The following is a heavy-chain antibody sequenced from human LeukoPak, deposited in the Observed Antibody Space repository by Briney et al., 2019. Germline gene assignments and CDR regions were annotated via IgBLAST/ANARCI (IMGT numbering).Heavy chain of an antibody. D-gene: IGHD1-26*01. CDR2: ISGSGGST. CDR1: GFTFSSYA. V-gene: IGHV3-23*01. J-gene: IGHJ4*02. CDR3: AKDKRVGATMTYFDY. Sequence: PGVSLRLTCAASGFTFSSYAMHWVRQAPGKGLEWVSAISGSGGSTYYADSVKGRFTISRDNSKNTLYLQMNSLRAEDTAVYYCAKDKRVGATMTYFDYWGQGTLVTVSS.